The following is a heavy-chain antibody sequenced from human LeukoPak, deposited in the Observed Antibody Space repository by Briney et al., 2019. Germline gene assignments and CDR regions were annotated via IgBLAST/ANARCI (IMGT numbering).Heavy chain of an antibody. J-gene: IGHJ4*02. CDR3: VRRGAGTYDFDY. CDR1: GSTFSSYG. V-gene: IGHV3-33*01. CDR2: IWTDGSKK. D-gene: IGHD1-26*01. Sequence: PGGSLRLSCAASGSTFSSYGMHWVRQAPGKGREWVTVIWTDGSKKYYVDSVKGRCSISRDNSNNILYLQMDSLRVEDTAVYYCVRRGAGTYDFDYWGQGTLVTVST.